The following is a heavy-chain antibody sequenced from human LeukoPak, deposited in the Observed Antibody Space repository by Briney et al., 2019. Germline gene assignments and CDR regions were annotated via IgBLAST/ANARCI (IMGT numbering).Heavy chain of an antibody. J-gene: IGHJ4*02. CDR1: GGSFSGYY. Sequence: PSETLSLTCAVYGGSFSGYYWSWIRQPPGEGLEWIGEINHSGSTNYNPSLKSRVTISVDTSKNQFSLKLSSVTAADTAVYYCARGSRIAAAGMVEGYESADFDYWGQGTLVTVSS. D-gene: IGHD6-13*01. CDR2: INHSGST. V-gene: IGHV4-34*01. CDR3: ARGSRIAAAGMVEGYESADFDY.